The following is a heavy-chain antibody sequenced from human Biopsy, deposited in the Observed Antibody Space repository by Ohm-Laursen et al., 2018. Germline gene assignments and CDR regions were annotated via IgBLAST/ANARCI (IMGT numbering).Heavy chain of an antibody. CDR3: ARVPAYPSIDGYYGLDL. V-gene: IGHV1-2*02. Sequence: SVKVSCKASGYTFAGYYLHWVRQAPGHGLEWMGWINPNSGNANYAQSFQGRLTVTSDTSISTAYMELTSLTFDDTAIYYCARVPAYPSIDGYYGLDLWGQGTTVIVSS. J-gene: IGHJ6*02. D-gene: IGHD3-9*01. CDR1: GYTFAGYY. CDR2: INPNSGNA.